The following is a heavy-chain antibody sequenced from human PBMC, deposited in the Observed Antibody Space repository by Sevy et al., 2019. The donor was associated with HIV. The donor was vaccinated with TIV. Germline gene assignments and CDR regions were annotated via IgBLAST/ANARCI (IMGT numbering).Heavy chain of an antibody. J-gene: IGHJ4*02. V-gene: IGHV4-59*12. CDR2: IYYSGTT. CDR3: ARGTYSYGYWTEFDN. Sequence: SETLSLTCTVSGGAISNYYWSWIRQPPGKGLEWIGYIYYSGTTNYNPSLKTRVTRSVDTSNNQFSLKLTSVTAADTAVYYCARGTYSYGYWTEFDNWGQGTLVTVSS. CDR1: GGAISNYY. D-gene: IGHD5-18*01.